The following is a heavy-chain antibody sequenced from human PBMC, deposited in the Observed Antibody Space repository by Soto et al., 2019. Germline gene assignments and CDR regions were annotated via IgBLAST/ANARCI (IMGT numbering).Heavy chain of an antibody. Sequence: QVQLVASGGGAVQPGESLRLSCVASGFDFTYYAMHWVRQAPGKGLESVAVMSSAGSKIHHTDSVKGRFTISRDNSKNTLYLQMNSLRKEDTAVYFCAKDEGVGGTLGLFDYWGQGTLVSVSS. D-gene: IGHD1-26*01. J-gene: IGHJ4*02. CDR3: AKDEGVGGTLGLFDY. V-gene: IGHV3-30*18. CDR1: GFDFTYYA. CDR2: MSSAGSKI.